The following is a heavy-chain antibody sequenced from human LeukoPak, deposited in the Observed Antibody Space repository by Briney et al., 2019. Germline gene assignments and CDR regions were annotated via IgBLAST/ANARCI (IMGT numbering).Heavy chain of an antibody. D-gene: IGHD6-19*01. CDR3: ARHKSVAGHYFDY. V-gene: IGHV3-7*01. CDR2: IKQDGSEK. Sequence: PGGSLRLSCAASGFAFSSYWMSWVRQAPGKGLEWVANIKQDGSEKYYVDSVKGRFTISRDNAKNSLYLQMNSLRAEDTAVYYCARHKSVAGHYFDYWGQGTLVTVSS. J-gene: IGHJ4*02. CDR1: GFAFSSYW.